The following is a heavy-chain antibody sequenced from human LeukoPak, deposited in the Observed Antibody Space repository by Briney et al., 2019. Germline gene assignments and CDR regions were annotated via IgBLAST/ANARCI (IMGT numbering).Heavy chain of an antibody. CDR2: IYPGDSDT. CDR1: GYSFTSYW. V-gene: IGHV5-51*01. J-gene: IGHJ5*02. CDR3: ARTYGSGSYYNENWLAP. Sequence: GESLKISCKGSGYSFTSYWIGWVRQMPGKGLEWMGIIYPGDSDTRYSPSFQGQVTISADKSISTAYLQWSSLKASDTAMYYCARTYGSGSYYNENWLAPWGQGTLVTVP. D-gene: IGHD3-10*01.